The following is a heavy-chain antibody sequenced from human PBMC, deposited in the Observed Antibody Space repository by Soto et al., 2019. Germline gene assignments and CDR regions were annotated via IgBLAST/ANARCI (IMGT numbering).Heavy chain of an antibody. CDR1: GGSISSGGYS. J-gene: IGHJ5*02. CDR3: ARASTVTLYNWFDP. V-gene: IGHV4-31*11. D-gene: IGHD4-17*01. Sequence: SETLSLTCAVSGGSISSGGYSWGWIRQPPGKGLEWIGYIYYSGSTYYNPSLKSRVTISVDTSKNQFSLKLSSVTAADTAVYYCARASTVTLYNWFDPWGQGTLVTVSS. CDR2: IYYSGST.